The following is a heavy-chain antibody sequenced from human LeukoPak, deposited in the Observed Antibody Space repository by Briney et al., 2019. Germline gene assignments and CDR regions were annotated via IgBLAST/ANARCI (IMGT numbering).Heavy chain of an antibody. CDR3: ARDPGTTIAFDI. CDR1: GFTFSSYE. Sequence: GGSLRLSCAASGFTFSSYEMNWVRQAPGKGLEWVSYISSSGSTIYYADSVKGRFTISRDNAKNSLYLQMNSLRAEDTAVYYCARDPGTTIAFDIWGQGTMVTVSS. D-gene: IGHD1-7*01. J-gene: IGHJ3*02. V-gene: IGHV3-48*03. CDR2: ISSSGSTI.